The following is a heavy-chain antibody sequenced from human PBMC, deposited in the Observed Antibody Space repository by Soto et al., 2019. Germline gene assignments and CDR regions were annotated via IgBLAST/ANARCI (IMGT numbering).Heavy chain of an antibody. Sequence: SETLSLTCTVSGGSISSYYCSWIRQPPWKGLEWIGYIYYSGITNYNPSLKSRVTISVDTSKNQFSLKLSSVTAADTAVYYCAKGGSGYSYGRGAFDIWGQGTMVTVSS. CDR2: IYYSGIT. CDR1: GGSISSYY. J-gene: IGHJ3*02. V-gene: IGHV4-59*01. D-gene: IGHD5-18*01. CDR3: AKGGSGYSYGRGAFDI.